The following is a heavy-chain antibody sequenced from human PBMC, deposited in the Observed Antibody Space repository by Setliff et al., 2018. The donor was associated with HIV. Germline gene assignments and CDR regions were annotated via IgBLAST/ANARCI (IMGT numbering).Heavy chain of an antibody. D-gene: IGHD2-15*01. Sequence: ESLKISCKGSGYSFTNYWISWVRQMSGKGLEWMGRIDPSDSYTNYSPSFQGHVTISADKSISTAYLQWSSLRASDTAMYYCARRSCSGGSCYLSDYWGQGTLVTVSS. CDR1: GYSFTNYW. CDR3: ARRSCSGGSCYLSDY. J-gene: IGHJ4*02. V-gene: IGHV5-10-1*01. CDR2: IDPSDSYT.